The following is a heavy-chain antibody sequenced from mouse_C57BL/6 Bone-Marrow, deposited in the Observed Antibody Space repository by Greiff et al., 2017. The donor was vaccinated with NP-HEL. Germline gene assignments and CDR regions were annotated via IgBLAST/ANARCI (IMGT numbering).Heavy chain of an antibody. Sequence: QVQLQQPGAELVKPGASVKMSCKASGYTFTSYWITWVKQRPGQGLEWIGDIYPGSGSTNYIEKFKSKATLTVDTSSSTAYMQLSSLTSEDSAVYYCARDGGWLTYSAMDYWGQGTSVTVSS. D-gene: IGHD2-3*01. CDR3: ARDGGWLTYSAMDY. CDR1: GYTFTSYW. V-gene: IGHV1-55*01. CDR2: IYPGSGST. J-gene: IGHJ4*01.